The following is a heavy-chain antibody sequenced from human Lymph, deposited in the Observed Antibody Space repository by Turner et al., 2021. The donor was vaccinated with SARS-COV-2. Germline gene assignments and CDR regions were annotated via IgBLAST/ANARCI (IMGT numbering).Heavy chain of an antibody. J-gene: IGHJ3*02. D-gene: IGHD3-10*01. CDR2: IYSGGST. CDR3: ARDFREGAFDI. V-gene: IGHV3-66*01. CDR1: GLTVSSNY. Sequence: EVHLVESGGRLFQPGRSLRPSCAASGLTVSSNYMTWVRQARGKGLEWVSVIYSGGSTFYADSVKGRFTISRDNSKNTLYLQMHSLRAEDTAVYYCARDFREGAFDIWGQGTMVTISS.